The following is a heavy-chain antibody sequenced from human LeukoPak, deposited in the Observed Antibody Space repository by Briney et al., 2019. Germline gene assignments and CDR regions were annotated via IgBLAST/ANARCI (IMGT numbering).Heavy chain of an antibody. D-gene: IGHD1-26*01. Sequence: GGSLRLSCAASGLSFSFYAMSWVRQAPGKGLEWVSSISGGGAGTYYADSVKGRFTISRDNAKNSLYLQMNSLRDEDTAVYYCASSGSYRFDYWGQGTLVTVSS. J-gene: IGHJ4*02. CDR1: GLSFSFYA. CDR2: ISGGGAGT. V-gene: IGHV3-23*01. CDR3: ASSGSYRFDY.